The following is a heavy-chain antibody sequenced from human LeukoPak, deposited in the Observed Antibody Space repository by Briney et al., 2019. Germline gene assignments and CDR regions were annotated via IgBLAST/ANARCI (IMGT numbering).Heavy chain of an antibody. CDR3: AGPDPALYDYIWGSYRLDYWYFDL. V-gene: IGHV3-21*01. D-gene: IGHD3-16*02. CDR1: GFTFSSYS. CDR2: TSSSSGSYI. J-gene: IGHJ2*01. Sequence: GGSLRLSCAASGFTFSSYSMNWVRQAPGKGLEWVSYTSSSSGSYIYYADSVKGRFTISRDNAKNSLYLQMNSLRAEDTAVYYCAGPDPALYDYIWGSYRLDYWYFDLWGRGTLVTVSS.